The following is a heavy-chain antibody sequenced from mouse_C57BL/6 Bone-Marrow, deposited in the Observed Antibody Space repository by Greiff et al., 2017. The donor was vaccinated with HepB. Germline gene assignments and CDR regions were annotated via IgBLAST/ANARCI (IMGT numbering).Heavy chain of an antibody. J-gene: IGHJ4*01. V-gene: IGHV1-67*01. D-gene: IGHD2-4*01. CDR1: GYSFTDYA. Sequence: VQLQQSGPELVRPGVSVKISCKGSGYSFTDYALHWVKQSHAKSLEWIGVISNYYGDASYNQKFKDKATMTVDKSTSTAYMELARLTSENSAVYYCARSLNNYDYDGAMDYWGQGTSVTVSS. CDR2: ISNYYGDA. CDR3: ARSLNNYDYDGAMDY.